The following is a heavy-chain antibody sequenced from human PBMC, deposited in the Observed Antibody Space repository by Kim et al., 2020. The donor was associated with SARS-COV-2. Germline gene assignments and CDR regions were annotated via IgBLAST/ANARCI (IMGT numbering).Heavy chain of an antibody. J-gene: IGHJ4*02. CDR2: TSTNNGNT. V-gene: IGHV1-18*01. CDR3: ARYFSSWSSNYFDY. D-gene: IGHD6-13*01. Sequence: ASVKVSCKASGYTFTTYNINWMRQAPGQGLEWLGWTSTNNGNTNSALQGRVTMTTDTSTSTAYMELRSLRSDDTAVYYCARYFSSWSSNYFDYWGQGTLVTVS. CDR1: GYTFTTYN.